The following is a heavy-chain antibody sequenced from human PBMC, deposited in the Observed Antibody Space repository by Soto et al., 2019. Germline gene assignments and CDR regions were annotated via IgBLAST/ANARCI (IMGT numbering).Heavy chain of an antibody. J-gene: IGHJ4*02. D-gene: IGHD2-15*01. Sequence: GGYLRLSCAASGFTFSSYGMHCVRQSPGKGLEWVAVISYDGSNKYYADSVKGRFTISRDNSKNTLYLQMNSLRAEDTAVYYCAKDNCRYCSGGSCPSYFDYLGQGTLVTVSS. CDR3: AKDNCRYCSGGSCPSYFDY. CDR2: ISYDGSNK. CDR1: GFTFSSYG. V-gene: IGHV3-30*18.